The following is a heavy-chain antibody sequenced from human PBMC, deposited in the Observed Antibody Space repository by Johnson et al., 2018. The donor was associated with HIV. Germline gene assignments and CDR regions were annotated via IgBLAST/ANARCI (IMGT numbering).Heavy chain of an antibody. CDR1: GFTFSNYG. Sequence: QMQLVESGGGVVQPGGSLRLSCAASGFTFSNYGMHWARQAPGKRLEWVAFIRYDGNSKYYADSVKGRFSVSRDNSKNTLYLQMNSLKTEDTAVYYCTTGSVGANDAFDIWGQGTMVTVSS. CDR3: TTGSVGANDAFDI. D-gene: IGHD3-3*01. V-gene: IGHV3-30*02. CDR2: IRYDGNSK. J-gene: IGHJ3*02.